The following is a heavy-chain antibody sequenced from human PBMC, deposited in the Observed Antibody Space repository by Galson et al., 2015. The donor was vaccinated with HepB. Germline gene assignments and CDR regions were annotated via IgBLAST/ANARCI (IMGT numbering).Heavy chain of an antibody. CDR1: GYTFTGYY. CDR3: ARSSSWYGVYFDY. V-gene: IGHV1-2*02. J-gene: IGHJ4*02. D-gene: IGHD6-13*01. Sequence: SVKVSCKASGYTFTGYYMHWVRQAPGQGLEWMGWINPNSGGTNYAQKFQGRVTMTRDTSISTAYMELSGLRSDDTAVYYCARSSSWYGVYFDYWGQGTLVTVSS. CDR2: INPNSGGT.